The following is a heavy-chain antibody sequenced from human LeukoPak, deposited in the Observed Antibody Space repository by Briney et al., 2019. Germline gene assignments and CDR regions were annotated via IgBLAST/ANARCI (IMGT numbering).Heavy chain of an antibody. CDR3: ARGRVVVPAAATRYYYYGMDV. CDR2: IYHSGST. Sequence: SETLSLTCAVSGGSISSGGYSWSWIRQPPGKGLEWIGYIYHSGSTYYNPSLKSRVTISVDTSKNQFSLKLSSVTAADTAVYYCARGRVVVPAAATRYYYYGMDVWGQGTTVTVSS. J-gene: IGHJ6*02. CDR1: GGSISSGGYS. V-gene: IGHV4-30-2*01. D-gene: IGHD2-2*01.